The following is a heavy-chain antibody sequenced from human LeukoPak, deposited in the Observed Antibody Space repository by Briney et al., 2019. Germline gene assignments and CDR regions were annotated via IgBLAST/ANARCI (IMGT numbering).Heavy chain of an antibody. J-gene: IGHJ6*02. V-gene: IGHV4-4*07. Sequence: SETLSLTCTVSGGSISSYYWSWIRQPAGKGLEWIGCIYTSGSTNYNPSLKSRVTMSVDTSKNQFSLKLSSVTAADTAVYYCAGREVTTLPHYYYYYGMDVWGQGTTVTVSS. CDR1: GGSISSYY. D-gene: IGHD4-17*01. CDR2: IYTSGST. CDR3: AGREVTTLPHYYYYYGMDV.